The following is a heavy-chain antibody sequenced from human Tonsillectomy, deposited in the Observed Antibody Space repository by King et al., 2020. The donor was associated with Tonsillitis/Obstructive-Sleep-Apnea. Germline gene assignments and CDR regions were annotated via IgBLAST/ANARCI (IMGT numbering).Heavy chain of an antibody. J-gene: IGHJ4*02. CDR1: GFTFSSYG. Sequence: VQLVESGGGVVQPGRSLRLSCAASGFTFSSYGMHWVRQAPGKGLEWVAVIWYDGSNKYYADSVKGRFTISRDNSKNTLYLQMNSLRAEDTAVYYCARLTTVTTLRRGYFDYWGQGTLVTVSS. D-gene: IGHD4-17*01. CDR2: IWYDGSNK. CDR3: ARLTTVTTLRRGYFDY. V-gene: IGHV3-33*01.